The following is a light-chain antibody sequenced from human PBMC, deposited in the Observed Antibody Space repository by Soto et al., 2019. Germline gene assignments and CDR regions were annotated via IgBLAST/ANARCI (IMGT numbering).Light chain of an antibody. Sequence: EFVLTHSPATLSLSPGDTATLSCRASQSVSSYSAWYQQKPGQAPRLLIYDTSNRATGIPARFSGSGSGTDFTLTISGLKPEDFAVYYCQQRYNWQYTFGLGTRLEIK. CDR1: QSVSSY. V-gene: IGKV3-11*01. CDR3: QQRYNWQYT. J-gene: IGKJ2*01. CDR2: DTS.